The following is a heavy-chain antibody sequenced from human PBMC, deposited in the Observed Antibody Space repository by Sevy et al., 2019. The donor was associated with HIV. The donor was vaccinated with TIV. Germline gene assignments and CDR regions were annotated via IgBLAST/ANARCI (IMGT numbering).Heavy chain of an antibody. D-gene: IGHD3-10*01. Sequence: GGSLRLSCTASGFTFGDYAMSWFRQAPGKGLEWVGFIRSKAYGGTTEYAASVKGRFTISRDDSKSIAYLQMNSLKTADTAVYYCTRERAITMVRGVIITSGGDYYYYYMDVWGKGTTVTVSS. V-gene: IGHV3-49*03. CDR3: TRERAITMVRGVIITSGGDYYYYYMDV. CDR1: GFTFGDYA. J-gene: IGHJ6*03. CDR2: IRSKAYGGTT.